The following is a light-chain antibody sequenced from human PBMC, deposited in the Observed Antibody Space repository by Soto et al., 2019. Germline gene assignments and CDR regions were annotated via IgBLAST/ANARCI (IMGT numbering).Light chain of an antibody. CDR1: QSVGIN. V-gene: IGKV3-15*01. CDR2: DAS. CDR3: QHYSGWPL. Sequence: EIVLTQSPATLSVSLGERATVSCRATQSVGINLAWYQQKPGQTPRLLIYDASTRATGVPARFSGSGSGKEFSLTVSSLQSEDSAIYYCQHYSGWPLFGPGT. J-gene: IGKJ3*01.